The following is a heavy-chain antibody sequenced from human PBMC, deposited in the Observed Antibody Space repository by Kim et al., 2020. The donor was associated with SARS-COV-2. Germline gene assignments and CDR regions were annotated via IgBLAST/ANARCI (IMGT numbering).Heavy chain of an antibody. CDR2: K. D-gene: IGHD2-15*01. J-gene: IGHJ6*02. Sequence: KYSTASVKGRFNISRDNSKNPMYLQMNSLGPEDTAVYYCARELVAYCGMGVWGPGTLVTVSS. CDR3: ARELVAYCGMGV. V-gene: IGHV3-30*10.